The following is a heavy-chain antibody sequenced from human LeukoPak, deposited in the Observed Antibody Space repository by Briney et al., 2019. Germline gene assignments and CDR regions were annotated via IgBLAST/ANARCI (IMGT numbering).Heavy chain of an antibody. Sequence: PGWSLRLSCAASGFTFRSHWMSWVRQAPGKGLERVANINQDGSEKHYVDYVKGRFTISRDNAKNSLYLQMNSLRAEDTAMYYCARDSEHSSSFAFGVWGQGTMVTVSS. CDR1: GFTFRSHW. J-gene: IGHJ3*01. CDR2: INQDGSEK. D-gene: IGHD6-13*01. CDR3: ARDSEHSSSFAFGV. V-gene: IGHV3-7*01.